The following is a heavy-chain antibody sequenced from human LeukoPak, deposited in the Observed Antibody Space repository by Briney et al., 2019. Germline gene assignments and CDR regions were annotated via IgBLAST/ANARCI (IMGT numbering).Heavy chain of an antibody. CDR1: GFTVSSNY. CDR2: ISGSGNST. D-gene: IGHD3-22*01. CDR3: ARSPFRGVYYDSSGPPPAFDI. Sequence: GGSLRLSCAASGFTVSSNYMSWVRQAPGKGLEWVSAISGSGNSTYYADSVKGRFTISRDNSKNTLYLQMNSLRAEDTAVYYCARSPFRGVYYDSSGPPPAFDIWGQGTMVTVSS. V-gene: IGHV3-66*03. J-gene: IGHJ3*02.